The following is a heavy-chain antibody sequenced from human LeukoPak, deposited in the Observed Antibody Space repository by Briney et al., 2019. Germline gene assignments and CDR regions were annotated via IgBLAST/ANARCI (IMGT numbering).Heavy chain of an antibody. Sequence: GESLKISCKGSGYRFTSYWIGWVRQMPGKGLEWMGIIYPGDSDTRYSPSFQGQVTISADKSINTAYLQWSSLKASDTAMYYCARQSSDCSSTSCYLSWFDPWGQGTLVTVSS. D-gene: IGHD2-2*01. V-gene: IGHV5-51*01. CDR1: GYRFTSYW. J-gene: IGHJ5*02. CDR2: IYPGDSDT. CDR3: ARQSSDCSSTSCYLSWFDP.